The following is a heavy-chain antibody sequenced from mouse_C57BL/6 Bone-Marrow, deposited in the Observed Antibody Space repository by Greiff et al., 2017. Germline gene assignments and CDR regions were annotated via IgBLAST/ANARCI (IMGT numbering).Heavy chain of an antibody. D-gene: IGHD1-1*01. CDR2: ISGGGGNT. Sequence: EVHLVESGGGLVKPGGSLKLSCAASGFTFSSYTMSWVRQTPGKRLEWVATISGGGGNTYYPDSVKGRFTISRGNAMNTLYLQMSSLRSEDTALYYCARHNRCSKHQGWFACWGQGTLVTVSA. CDR3: ARHNRCSKHQGWFAC. J-gene: IGHJ3*01. V-gene: IGHV5-9*01. CDR1: GFTFSSYT.